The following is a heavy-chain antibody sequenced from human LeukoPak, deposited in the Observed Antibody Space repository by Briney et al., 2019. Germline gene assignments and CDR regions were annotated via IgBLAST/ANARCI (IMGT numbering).Heavy chain of an antibody. D-gene: IGHD5-12*01. J-gene: IGHJ4*02. CDR1: GDSIRTYY. CDR2: IHYSGST. Sequence: SETLSLTCTVSGDSIRTYYWSWIRQPPGKGLEWIGYIHYSGSTNYNPSLQSRVTISVDTSKSQFSLKLSSVTAADTAVYYCASTRGATIGEYFDYWGQGTLVTVSS. CDR3: ASTRGATIGEYFDY. V-gene: IGHV4-59*08.